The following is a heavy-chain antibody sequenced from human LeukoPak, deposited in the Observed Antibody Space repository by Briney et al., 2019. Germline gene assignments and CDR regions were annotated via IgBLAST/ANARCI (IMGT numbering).Heavy chain of an antibody. D-gene: IGHD3-3*01. CDR3: ARVNDFWRTYDY. Sequence: PSETLSLTCIVSGGSISSDSYYWAWIRQPPGKGLEWIGSLYYRGSAYYDPSLKSRVTISGDTSQNQFSLKLSSVTAADTAVYYCARVNDFWRTYDYWGQGTLVTVSS. J-gene: IGHJ4*02. V-gene: IGHV4-39*07. CDR2: LYYRGSA. CDR1: GGSISSDSYY.